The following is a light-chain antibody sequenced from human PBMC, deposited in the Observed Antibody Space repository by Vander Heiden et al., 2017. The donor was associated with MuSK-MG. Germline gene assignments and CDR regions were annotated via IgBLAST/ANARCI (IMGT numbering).Light chain of an antibody. J-gene: IGKJ1*01. CDR3: QQYGSSPWT. V-gene: IGKV3-20*01. Sequence: IVLTQSPCTLSLSPGERATLSCRARQSVSSSYLSWYQQKPGQAPRLLIYGASSRDTGIPDRFSGSGSGTDFTLTISRLEPEDFAVCYCQQYGSSPWTFGQGTKVEIK. CDR2: GAS. CDR1: QSVSSSY.